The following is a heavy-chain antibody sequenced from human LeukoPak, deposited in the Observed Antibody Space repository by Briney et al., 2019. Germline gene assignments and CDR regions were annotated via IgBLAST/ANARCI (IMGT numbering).Heavy chain of an antibody. V-gene: IGHV3-30*04. CDR3: ARDRSIVLNWFDP. CDR2: ISYDGNNK. CDR1: GFTFSSYS. J-gene: IGHJ5*02. D-gene: IGHD2/OR15-2a*01. Sequence: PGGSLRLSCAASGFTFSSYSMHWVRQAPGKGLEWVAVISYDGNNKYYADSVEGRFTISRDNSKNVLYLQMNSLRAEDTAVYYCARDRSIVLNWFDPWGQGTLVTVSS.